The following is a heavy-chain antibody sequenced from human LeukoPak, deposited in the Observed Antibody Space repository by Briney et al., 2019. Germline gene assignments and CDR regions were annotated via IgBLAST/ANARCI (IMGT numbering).Heavy chain of an antibody. CDR3: ARVAGLRFLEWLLYFDY. CDR1: GGSISSYY. J-gene: IGHJ4*02. Sequence: SETLSLTCTVSGGSISSYYWSWIRQPPGKGLEWIGYIYYSGSTNYNPSLKSRVTMSVDTSKNQFSLKLSSVTAADTAVYYCARVAGLRFLEWLLYFDYWGQGTLVTVSS. V-gene: IGHV4-59*01. CDR2: IYYSGST. D-gene: IGHD3-3*01.